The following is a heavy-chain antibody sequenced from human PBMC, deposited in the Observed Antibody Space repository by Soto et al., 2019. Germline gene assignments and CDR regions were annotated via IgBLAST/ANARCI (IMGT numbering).Heavy chain of an antibody. CDR3: ARAYSGRLPRRADYYFDMDV. D-gene: IGHD2-15*01. CDR1: GFTFSAYD. J-gene: IGHJ6*02. CDR2: IGAADDP. Sequence: PGGSLRLSCAASGFTFSAYDMHWVRQTTGKGLEWVSAIGAADDPYYLGSVKGRFTISRENAKNSLYLQMNSLRAEDTAVYYCARAYSGRLPRRADYYFDMDVWGQVTKDPVSS. V-gene: IGHV3-13*05.